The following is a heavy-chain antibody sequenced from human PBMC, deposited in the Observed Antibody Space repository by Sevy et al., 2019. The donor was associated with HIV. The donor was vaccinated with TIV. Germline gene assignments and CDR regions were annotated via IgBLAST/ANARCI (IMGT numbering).Heavy chain of an antibody. CDR2: IHRNGNT. V-gene: IGHV4-59*08. CDR3: AGETAWGSDYS. D-gene: IGHD6-25*01. CDR1: TGSITSYW. J-gene: IGHJ4*02. Sequence: SETLSLTCTVSTGSITSYWWTWIRQPPGKGLEWIANIHRNGNTNYNPSLKSRVTISVDTSKSQFSLRLSSVTAADTAMYYCAGETAWGSDYSWGQGTRVTVSS.